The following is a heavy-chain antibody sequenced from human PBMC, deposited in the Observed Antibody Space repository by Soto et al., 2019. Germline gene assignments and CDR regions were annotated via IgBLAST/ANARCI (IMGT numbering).Heavy chain of an antibody. CDR1: GGSISSYY. CDR2: IYNSGGT. V-gene: IGHV4-4*07. CDR3: ARTSGRVAAADY. J-gene: IGHJ4*02. D-gene: IGHD6-13*01. Sequence: QVQLQESGPGLVKPSETLSLTCTVSGGSISSYYWSWIRQPAGKGLEWIWRIYNSGGTNYNLSLRRPVTMSVDTSKNQFSLKLSSVAAADTAVYYSARTSGRVAAADYWGQGTLVTVSS.